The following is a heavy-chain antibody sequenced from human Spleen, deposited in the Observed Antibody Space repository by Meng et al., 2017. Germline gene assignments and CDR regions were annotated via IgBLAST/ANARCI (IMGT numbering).Heavy chain of an antibody. CDR2: ITSRPDGETT. CDR3: TRDSRVSYSSGWYHYY. V-gene: IGHV3-15*01. D-gene: IGHD6-19*01. J-gene: IGHJ4*02. CDR1: GFIFTNAY. Sequence: GESLKISCEGSGFIFTNAYMTWVRQVPGKRLEWLGHITSRPDGETTEYAAPVKGRFTISRDDSKNTLYLQMDSLITEDTAVYYCTRDSRVSYSSGWYHYYWGQGTLVTVSS.